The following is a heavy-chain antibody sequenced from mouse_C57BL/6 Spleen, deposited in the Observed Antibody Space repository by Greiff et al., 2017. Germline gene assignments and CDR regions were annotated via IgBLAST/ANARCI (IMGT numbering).Heavy chain of an antibody. CDR3: VYYYGSSPWYFDV. CDR2: INPSNGGT. Sequence: QVQLQQPGTELVKPGASVKMSCKASGYTFTSYWMHWVKQRPGQGLEWIGNINPSNGGTNYNEKFKSKATLTVDKSSSTAYMQLSSLTSEDSAVYYGVYYYGSSPWYFDVWGTGTTVTVSS. CDR1: GYTFTSYW. V-gene: IGHV1-53*01. D-gene: IGHD1-1*01. J-gene: IGHJ1*03.